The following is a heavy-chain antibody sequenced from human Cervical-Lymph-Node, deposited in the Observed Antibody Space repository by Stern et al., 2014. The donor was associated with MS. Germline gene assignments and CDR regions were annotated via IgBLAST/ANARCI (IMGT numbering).Heavy chain of an antibody. CDR2: ISYDGNKQ. D-gene: IGHD6-19*01. V-gene: IGHV3-30*04. J-gene: IGHJ4*02. CDR1: GFTFSSYA. CDR3: ARDSSYSSAWYARPFDN. Sequence: VQLVESGGGVVQPGRSLRLSCAASGFTFSSYAMHWVRQAPGKGLEWVAAISYDGNKQYYADSVKGRFPISRDNSKDTLYLQMNSLRGEDTAVYYCARDSSYSSAWYARPFDNWGQGILVTVSS.